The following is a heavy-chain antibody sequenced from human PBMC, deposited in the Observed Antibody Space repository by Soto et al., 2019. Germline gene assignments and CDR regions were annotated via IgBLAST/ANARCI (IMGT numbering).Heavy chain of an antibody. V-gene: IGHV3-30*18. J-gene: IGHJ4*02. Sequence: GALGLSCASPGFTFSYYGMPLVRQAPGKGLEWVAVISYDGSNKYYADSVKGRFTISRDNSKNTLYLQMNSLRAEDTAVYYCAKDSAGYFDYWGQGTLVTVSS. CDR1: GFTFSYYG. D-gene: IGHD6-13*01. CDR3: AKDSAGYFDY. CDR2: ISYDGSNK.